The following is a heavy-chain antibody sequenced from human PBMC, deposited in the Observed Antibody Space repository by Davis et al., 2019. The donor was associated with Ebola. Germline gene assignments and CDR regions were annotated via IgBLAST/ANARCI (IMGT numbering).Heavy chain of an antibody. J-gene: IGHJ5*02. Sequence: GESLKISCAASGFTFGSYWMHWVCQAPGKGLVWVSRIKSDGSSTSYADSVKGRFTISRDNAKNSLYLQMNSLRAEDTAVYYCARQGWSGYSLRHWLDPWGRGTLVTVSS. CDR2: IKSDGSST. D-gene: IGHD3-3*01. CDR1: GFTFGSYW. V-gene: IGHV3-74*01. CDR3: ARQGWSGYSLRHWLDP.